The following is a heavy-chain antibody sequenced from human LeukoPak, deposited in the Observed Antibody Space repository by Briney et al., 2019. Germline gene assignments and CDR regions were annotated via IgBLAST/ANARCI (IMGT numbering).Heavy chain of an antibody. D-gene: IGHD2-15*01. Sequence: ASVKVSCRASGYTFTSFFMHWLRQAPGQGLEWMGWINPNSGGTNYAQKFQGRVTMTRDTSISTAYMELSRLRSDDTAVYYCARDHLGYCSGGSCYSGYWGQGTLVTVSS. V-gene: IGHV1-2*02. CDR1: GYTFTSFF. J-gene: IGHJ4*02. CDR2: INPNSGGT. CDR3: ARDHLGYCSGGSCYSGY.